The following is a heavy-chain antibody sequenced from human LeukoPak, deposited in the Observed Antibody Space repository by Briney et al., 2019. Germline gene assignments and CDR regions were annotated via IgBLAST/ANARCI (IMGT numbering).Heavy chain of an antibody. CDR2: MNPNRGNT. CDR1: GYTFTSYD. Sequence: GASVKVSCKASGYTFTSYDINWVRQAAGQGREWMGWMNPNRGNTVYAQKFQGRVTMPRNTSISTAYMELSSLRSEDTAVYYCARGGQRFLEWLLLKVVAFDIWGQGTMVTVSS. V-gene: IGHV1-8*01. D-gene: IGHD3-3*01. CDR3: ARGGQRFLEWLLLKVVAFDI. J-gene: IGHJ3*02.